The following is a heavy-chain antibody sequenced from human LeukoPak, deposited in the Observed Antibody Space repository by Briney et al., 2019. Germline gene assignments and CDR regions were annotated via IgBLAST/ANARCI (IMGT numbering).Heavy chain of an antibody. J-gene: IGHJ3*02. CDR3: ARDFGVVIPRGAFDI. CDR1: GGTFSSYA. D-gene: IGHD3-3*01. Sequence: SVKVSCKASGGTFSSYAISWVRQAPGQGLEWMGRIIPILGIADYAQKFQGRVTMTRDTSISTAYMELSRLRSDDTAVYYCARDFGVVIPRGAFDIWGQGTMVTVSS. CDR2: IIPILGIA. V-gene: IGHV1-69*04.